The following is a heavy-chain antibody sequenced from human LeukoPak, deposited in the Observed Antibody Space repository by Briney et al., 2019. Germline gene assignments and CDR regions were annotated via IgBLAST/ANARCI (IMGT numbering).Heavy chain of an antibody. CDR1: GGSFSGYY. CDR2: INHSGST. J-gene: IGHJ6*03. Sequence: SETLSLTCAVYGGSFSGYYWSWIRQPPGKGLEWIGEINHSGSTNYNPSLKSRVTISVDTSKNQFSLKLSSVTAADTAVYYCARHGGSNYYYYYYMDVWGKGTTVTVSS. CDR3: ARHGGSNYYYYYYMDV. D-gene: IGHD3-16*01. V-gene: IGHV4-34*01.